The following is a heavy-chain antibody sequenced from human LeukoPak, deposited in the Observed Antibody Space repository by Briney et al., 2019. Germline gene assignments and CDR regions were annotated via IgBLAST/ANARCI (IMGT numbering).Heavy chain of an antibody. J-gene: IGHJ4*02. V-gene: IGHV4-34*01. Sequence: SETLSLTCAVYGGSFSGYYWSWIRQPPGEGLEWIGEINHSGSTNYNPSLKSRVTISVDTSKNQFSLKLSSVTAADTAVYYCARKLVLRYSRGYFDYWGQGTLVTVSS. CDR1: GGSFSGYY. D-gene: IGHD3-9*01. CDR3: ARKLVLRYSRGYFDY. CDR2: INHSGST.